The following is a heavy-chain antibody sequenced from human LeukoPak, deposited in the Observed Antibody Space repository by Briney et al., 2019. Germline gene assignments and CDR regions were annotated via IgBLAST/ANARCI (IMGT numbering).Heavy chain of an antibody. J-gene: IGHJ4*02. CDR3: TRGYYRVDF. CDR2: ISGGSPVI. Sequence: PGGSLRLSCAASGFSFSMYSMNWVRQAPGKGLEWVSHISGGSPVIDYADSVKGRFIISRENAKNSLYLQMNSLRAEDTTVYYCTRGYYRVDFWGQGTLVTVSS. D-gene: IGHD2-15*01. CDR1: GFSFSMYS. V-gene: IGHV3-48*01.